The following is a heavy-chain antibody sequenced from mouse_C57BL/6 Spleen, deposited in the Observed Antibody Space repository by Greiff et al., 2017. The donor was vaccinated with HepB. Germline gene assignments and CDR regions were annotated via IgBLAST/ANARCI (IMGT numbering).Heavy chain of an antibody. CDR3: AREDDYYAMDC. CDR2: IYPGSGST. CDR1: GYTFTSYW. Sequence: QVQLQQPGAELVKPGASVKMSCKASGYTFTSYWITWVRQRPGQGLEWIGDIYPGSGSTNYNEKFKSKATLTVDTSSSTAYMQLSSLTSEDSAVYYCAREDDYYAMDCWGQGTSVTVSS. V-gene: IGHV1-55*01. J-gene: IGHJ4*01.